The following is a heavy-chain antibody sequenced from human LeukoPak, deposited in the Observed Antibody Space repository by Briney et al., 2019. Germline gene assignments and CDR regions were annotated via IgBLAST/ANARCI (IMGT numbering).Heavy chain of an antibody. J-gene: IGHJ4*02. Sequence: ASVKVSCKASGYTFTGYYIHWVRQAPGQGLEWMGWINPNSGGTNYAQKFQGRVTLTRDTSISTAYMDLSRLRSDDTAVYYCAQIWYSSSLGYWGQGTLVTVSS. CDR2: INPNSGGT. CDR1: GYTFTGYY. V-gene: IGHV1-2*02. D-gene: IGHD6-13*01. CDR3: AQIWYSSSLGY.